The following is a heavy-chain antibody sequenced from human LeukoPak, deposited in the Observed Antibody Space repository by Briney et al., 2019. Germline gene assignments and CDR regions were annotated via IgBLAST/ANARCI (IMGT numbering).Heavy chain of an antibody. D-gene: IGHD4-17*01. V-gene: IGHV4-34*01. CDR1: GGSFSGYY. Sequence: SETLSLTCAVYGGSFSGYYWSWIRQPPGKGLEWIGEINHSGSTNYNPSLKSRVTISVDTSKNQFSLKLSSVTAADTAVYYCARDSYGDYNTQAFDIWGQGTMVTVSS. J-gene: IGHJ3*02. CDR3: ARDSYGDYNTQAFDI. CDR2: INHSGST.